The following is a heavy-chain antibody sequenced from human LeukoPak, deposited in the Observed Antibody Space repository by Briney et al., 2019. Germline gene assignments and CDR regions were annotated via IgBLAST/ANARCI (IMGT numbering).Heavy chain of an antibody. Sequence: PSETLSLTCTVSGGSISSYYWSWIRQPPGKGLEWIGYIYYSGSTNYNPSLKSQVTISVDTSKNQFSLKLSSVTAADTAVYYCARWGISIGARPGFDYWGQGTLVTVSS. CDR1: GGSISSYY. J-gene: IGHJ4*02. CDR2: IYYSGST. CDR3: ARWGISIGARPGFDY. V-gene: IGHV4-59*01. D-gene: IGHD6-6*01.